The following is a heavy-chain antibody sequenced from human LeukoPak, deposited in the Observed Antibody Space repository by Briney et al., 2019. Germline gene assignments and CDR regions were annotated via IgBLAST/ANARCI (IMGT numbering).Heavy chain of an antibody. J-gene: IGHJ4*02. Sequence: PSETLSLTCTVSGGSISSSTYYWGWIRQPPGKGLEWIGSIYYSGSTYYNPSLKSRVTISVDTSKNQFSLKLSSVTAADTAVYYCARIGWIQLTDYWGQGTLVTVSS. CDR1: GGSISSSTYY. V-gene: IGHV4-39*07. CDR2: IYYSGST. D-gene: IGHD5-18*01. CDR3: ARIGWIQLTDY.